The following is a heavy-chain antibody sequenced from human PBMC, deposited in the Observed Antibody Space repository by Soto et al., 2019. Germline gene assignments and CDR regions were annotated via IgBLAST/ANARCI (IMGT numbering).Heavy chain of an antibody. Sequence: LSLTCSVSGGSVSSDSYYWSWIRQPPGKGLEWIGYIYYSGSTNYNPSLKSRITISLDTSKNQFSLKLSSVTAADTAVYYCARDMRVFGGMDVWGQGTTVTVSS. CDR2: IYYSGST. CDR3: ARDMRVFGGMDV. V-gene: IGHV4-61*01. D-gene: IGHD3-3*01. J-gene: IGHJ6*02. CDR1: GGSVSSDSYY.